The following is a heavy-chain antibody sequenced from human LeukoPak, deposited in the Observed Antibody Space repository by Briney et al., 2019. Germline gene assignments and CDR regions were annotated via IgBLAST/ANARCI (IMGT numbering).Heavy chain of an antibody. CDR1: GFTFSSYG. Sequence: GGTLRLSCAASGFTFSSYGMGGVRQAPGKGREWVSGINWNGGSTGYADSVKGRFTISRDNAKNSLYLQMNSLRAEDTALYHCARGYDSSGYYSTDFDYWGQGTLVTVSS. CDR3: ARGYDSSGYYSTDFDY. CDR2: INWNGGST. V-gene: IGHV3-20*01. D-gene: IGHD3-22*01. J-gene: IGHJ4*02.